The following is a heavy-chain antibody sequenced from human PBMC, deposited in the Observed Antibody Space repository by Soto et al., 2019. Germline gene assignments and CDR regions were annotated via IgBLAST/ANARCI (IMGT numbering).Heavy chain of an antibody. CDR3: AKRGLGIVLHAFDI. V-gene: IGHV3-30*18. Sequence: GGSLRLSCAASGFTFSSYGMHWVRQAPGKGLEWVAVISYDGSNKYYADSVKGRFTISRDNSKNTLYLQMNSLRAEDTAVYYCAKRGLGIVLHAFDIWGQGTMVTVSS. CDR2: ISYDGSNK. CDR1: GFTFSSYG. D-gene: IGHD7-27*01. J-gene: IGHJ3*02.